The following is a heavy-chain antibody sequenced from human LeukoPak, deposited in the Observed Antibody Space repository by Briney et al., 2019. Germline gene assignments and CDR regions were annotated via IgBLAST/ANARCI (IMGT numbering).Heavy chain of an antibody. CDR1: GDSVSSNSAA. Sequence: SRTLSLTCAISGDSVSSNSAAWNWIRQSPSRGLEWLGRTYYRSKWYNDYAVSVKSRITINPDTSKNQFSLQLNSVTPEDTAVYYCARTTVDSSGWYVPFDYWGQGTLVTVSS. J-gene: IGHJ4*02. V-gene: IGHV6-1*01. CDR2: TYYRSKWYN. D-gene: IGHD6-19*01. CDR3: ARTTVDSSGWYVPFDY.